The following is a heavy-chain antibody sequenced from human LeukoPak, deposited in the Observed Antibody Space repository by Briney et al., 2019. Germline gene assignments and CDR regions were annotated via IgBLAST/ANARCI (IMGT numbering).Heavy chain of an antibody. CDR3: ARVGRRLTELDY. V-gene: IGHV4-34*01. CDR1: GGSFSGYY. J-gene: IGHJ4*02. D-gene: IGHD1-20*01. CDR2: INHSAGT. Sequence: SETLSLTCAVYGGSFSGYYWSWLRQPPGKGLEWMGEINHSAGTNYNQSLKSRATISVDTTNNQFSLKLSSVTAADTAVYYCARVGRRLTELDYWGQGTLVTVSS.